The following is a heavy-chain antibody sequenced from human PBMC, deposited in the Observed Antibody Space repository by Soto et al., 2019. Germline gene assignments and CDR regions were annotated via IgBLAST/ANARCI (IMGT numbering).Heavy chain of an antibody. CDR1: GFTFSDYY. D-gene: IGHD3-10*01. V-gene: IGHV3-11*01. J-gene: IGHJ5*02. Sequence: PGGSLRLSCAASGFTFSDYYMSWIRQAPGKGLEWVSYISSSGSTIYYADSVKGRFTISRDNAKNSLYLQMNSLRAEDTAVYYCARSPSMVRGALRFDPWGQGTLVTVSS. CDR3: ARSPSMVRGALRFDP. CDR2: ISSSGSTI.